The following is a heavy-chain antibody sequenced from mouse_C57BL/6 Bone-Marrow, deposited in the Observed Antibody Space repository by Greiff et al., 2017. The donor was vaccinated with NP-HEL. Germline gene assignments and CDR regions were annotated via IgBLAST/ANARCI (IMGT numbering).Heavy chain of an antibody. CDR2: IDPENGDT. CDR3: TTDAPY. Sequence: EVQLQQSGAELVRPGASVKLSCTASGFNIKDAYMHWVKQRPEQGLEWIGWIDPENGDTEYASKFQGKATIPADTPSNAAYLQLSSLTSEDTAVYYCTTDAPYWGQGALVTVSA. CDR1: GFNIKDAY. V-gene: IGHV14-4*01. J-gene: IGHJ3*01.